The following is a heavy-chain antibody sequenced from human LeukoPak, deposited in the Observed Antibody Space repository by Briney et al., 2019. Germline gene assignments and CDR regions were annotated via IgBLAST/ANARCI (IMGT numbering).Heavy chain of an antibody. D-gene: IGHD6-19*01. V-gene: IGHV1-69*06. CDR1: GYTFSSHG. Sequence: ASVKVSCKTSGYTFSSHGISWVRQAPGQGLEWMGGIIPIFGTANYAQKFQGRVTITADKSTSTAYMELSSLRSEDTAVYYCAREGLYSSGWYSFDYWGQGTLVTVSS. CDR3: AREGLYSSGWYSFDY. J-gene: IGHJ4*02. CDR2: IIPIFGTA.